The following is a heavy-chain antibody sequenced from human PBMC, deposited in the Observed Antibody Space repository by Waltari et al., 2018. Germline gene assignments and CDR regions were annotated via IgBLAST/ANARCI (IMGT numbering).Heavy chain of an antibody. CDR2: IKQDGSEK. J-gene: IGHJ6*03. D-gene: IGHD6-6*01. CDR3: ARDYSSSWGLGFYYSYMDV. Sequence: EVQLVESGGGLVQPGGSLRLSCAASGFTFSSYWMSWVRQAPGKGLEWVANIKQDGSEKYYVDSVKGRFTISRDNAKNSLYLQMNSLRAEDTAVYYCARDYSSSWGLGFYYSYMDVWGKGTTVTISS. CDR1: GFTFSSYW. V-gene: IGHV3-7*01.